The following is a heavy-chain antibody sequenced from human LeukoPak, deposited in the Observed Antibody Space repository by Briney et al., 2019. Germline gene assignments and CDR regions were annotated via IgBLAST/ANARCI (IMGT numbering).Heavy chain of an antibody. Sequence: ASVKVSCKASGYTFTSYDINWVRQATGQGLEWMGWMNPNSGNTGYAQKFQGRVTMTRNTSISTAYMELSSLRPEDTAVYYCARVGEYCSGGSCYSVRYFQHWGQGTLVTVSS. CDR1: GYTFTSYD. CDR3: ARVGEYCSGGSCYSVRYFQH. J-gene: IGHJ1*01. D-gene: IGHD2-15*01. CDR2: MNPNSGNT. V-gene: IGHV1-8*01.